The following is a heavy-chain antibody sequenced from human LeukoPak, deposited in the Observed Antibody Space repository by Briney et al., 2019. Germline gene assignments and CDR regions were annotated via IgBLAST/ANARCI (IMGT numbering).Heavy chain of an antibody. V-gene: IGHV3-30*04. CDR3: ARQEARNYYYEGLDY. CDR2: ISYDGGRK. CDR1: GFRFSGYA. J-gene: IGHJ4*02. D-gene: IGHD3-22*01. Sequence: PGRSLRLSCVASGFRFSGYAIHWVRQAPGKGLEWVALISYDGGRKDYADSVRGRFTIDRDNSKNTVYLQMNSLRPDDTAIYFCARQEARNYYYEGLDYWGPGNLVTVSS.